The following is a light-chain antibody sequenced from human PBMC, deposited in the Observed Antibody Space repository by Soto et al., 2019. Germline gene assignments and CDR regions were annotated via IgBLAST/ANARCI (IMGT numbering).Light chain of an antibody. J-gene: IGKJ1*01. V-gene: IGKV3-15*01. CDR3: QQYNNWPRT. CDR1: QSVSSN. Sequence: IVMTQSPSTLSESPGAIATMSCRASQSVSSNLAWYQQKPGQAPRLLIYGASTRATGIPARFSGSGSGTEFTLTISSLQSEDFAVYYCQQYNNWPRTFGQGTKVDIK. CDR2: GAS.